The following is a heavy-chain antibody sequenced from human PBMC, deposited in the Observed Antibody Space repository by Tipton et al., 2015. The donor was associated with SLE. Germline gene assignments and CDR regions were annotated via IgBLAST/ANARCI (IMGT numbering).Heavy chain of an antibody. J-gene: IGHJ4*02. CDR3: ARLGSRAANIGY. CDR1: GGSFSGYY. D-gene: IGHD6-6*01. V-gene: IGHV4-34*01. CDR2: INHSGST. Sequence: TLSLTCDVYGGSFSGYYWSWIRQPPGKGLEWIGEINHSGSTNYNPSLKSRVTISVDTSKNQFSLKLSSVTAADTAVYHCARLGSRAANIGYWGQGTQVTVSS.